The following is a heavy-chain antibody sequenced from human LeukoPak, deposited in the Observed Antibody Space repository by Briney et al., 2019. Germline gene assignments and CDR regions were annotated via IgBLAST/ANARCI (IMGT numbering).Heavy chain of an antibody. CDR2: ISGSGGST. D-gene: IGHD3-3*01. V-gene: IGHV3-23*01. CDR1: GFTFSSYA. CDR3: AKGLDYDFWSGYAHYGMDV. J-gene: IGHJ6*02. Sequence: GGSRRLSCAASGFTFSSYAMSWVRQAPGKGLEWVSAISGSGGSTYYADSVKGRFTISRDNSKNTLYLQMNSLRAEDTAVYYCAKGLDYDFWSGYAHYGMDVWGQGTTVTVSS.